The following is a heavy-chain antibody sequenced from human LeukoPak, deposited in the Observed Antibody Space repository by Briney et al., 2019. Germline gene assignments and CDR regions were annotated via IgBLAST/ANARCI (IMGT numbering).Heavy chain of an antibody. J-gene: IGHJ6*03. D-gene: IGHD2/OR15-2a*01. CDR2: IYPGDSDT. Sequence: GESLKISCKGSGYSFTSYWIGWVRQMPGKGLEWRGIIYPGDSDTRYSPSFQGQVTISADKSISTAYLQWSSLKASDTAMYYCARRARSPSTLYYYYMDVWGKGTTVTVSS. V-gene: IGHV5-51*01. CDR1: GYSFTSYW. CDR3: ARRARSPSTLYYYYMDV.